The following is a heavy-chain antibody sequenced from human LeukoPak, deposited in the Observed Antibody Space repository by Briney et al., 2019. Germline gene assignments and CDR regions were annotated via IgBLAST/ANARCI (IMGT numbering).Heavy chain of an antibody. Sequence: GGSLRLSCAASGFTFSSYGMHWVRQAPGKGLEWVSGINWNGGSTGYADSVKGRFTIPRDNAKNSLYLQMNSLRAEDTALYYCARNSGSYRNFDYWGQGTLVTVSS. J-gene: IGHJ4*02. D-gene: IGHD1-26*01. CDR1: GFTFSSYG. V-gene: IGHV3-20*04. CDR2: INWNGGST. CDR3: ARNSGSYRNFDY.